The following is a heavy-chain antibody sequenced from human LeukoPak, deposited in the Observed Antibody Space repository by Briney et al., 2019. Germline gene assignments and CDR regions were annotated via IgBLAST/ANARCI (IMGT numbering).Heavy chain of an antibody. V-gene: IGHV4-34*01. J-gene: IGHJ4*02. CDR2: INQSGST. D-gene: IGHD3-22*01. Sequence: SETLSLTCSVSGGSLSPYYWSWIRQPPGGGLERLGEINQSGSTNYNPSLKSRVTISVEKFKNQFSLEVTSVTAADTAIYYCATLGGLYYESHGYPDFDHWGQGTLVTVSS. CDR3: ATLGGLYYESHGYPDFDH. CDR1: GGSLSPYY.